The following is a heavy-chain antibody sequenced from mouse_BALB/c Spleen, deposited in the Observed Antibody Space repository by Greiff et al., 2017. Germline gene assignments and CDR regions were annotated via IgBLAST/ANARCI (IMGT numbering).Heavy chain of an antibody. V-gene: IGHV5-12-1*01. CDR3: ASSSNWDVTFAY. Sequence: EVMLVESGGGLVKPGGSLKLSCAASGFAFSSYDMSWVRQTPGKRLEWVAYISSGGGSTYYPDTVKGRFTISRDNAKNTLYLQMSSLKSEDTAMYYCASSSNWDVTFAYWGQGTLVTVSA. CDR2: ISSGGGST. CDR1: GFAFSSYD. J-gene: IGHJ3*01. D-gene: IGHD4-1*01.